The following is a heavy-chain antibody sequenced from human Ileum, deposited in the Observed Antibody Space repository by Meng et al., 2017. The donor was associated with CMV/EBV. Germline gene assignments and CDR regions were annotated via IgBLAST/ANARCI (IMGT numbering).Heavy chain of an antibody. CDR2: IYHTGNT. CDR1: GVSMRSGNSY. V-gene: IGHV4-30-4*01. D-gene: IGHD3-16*01. CDR3: AGGLIAFGGSVLDS. J-gene: IGHJ4*02. Sequence: GVSMRSGNSYWSWIRPSPEKGLEWIGYIYHTGNTHYEPSLTSRVTISVDTSKNQYSLKLTSVTAADSAMYYCAGGLIAFGGSVLDSWGPGSLVTVSS.